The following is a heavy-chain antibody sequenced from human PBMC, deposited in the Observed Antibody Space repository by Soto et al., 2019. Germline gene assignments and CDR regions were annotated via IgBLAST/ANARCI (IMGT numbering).Heavy chain of an antibody. J-gene: IGHJ4*02. CDR3: VSARQGAPPPSFDS. CDR1: GFTFSDHY. V-gene: IGHV3-72*01. Sequence: EVQLVESGGGLAQPGGSLRLSCAASGFTFSDHYMDWVRQAPGKGLEWVGRIKNKANSYTTQYAASVNGRFTISRDDSQNSLFLKRDSLKTADPAVYYCVSARQGAPPPSFDSWGQEPLVTVSS. CDR2: IKNKANSYTT.